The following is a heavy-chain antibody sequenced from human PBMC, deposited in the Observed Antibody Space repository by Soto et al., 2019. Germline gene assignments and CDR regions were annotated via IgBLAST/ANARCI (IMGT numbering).Heavy chain of an antibody. CDR2: IDPSDSYT. V-gene: IGHV5-10-1*01. J-gene: IGHJ4*02. CDR3: ASWSVDARWVTPIDY. CDR1: GYSFTSCW. D-gene: IGHD2-8*01. Sequence: PGESLKICWRCDGYSFTSCWISEVRQMPGKGLEVMGMIDPSDSYTNYSPSFQGHVTISADKSISTAYLQWSSLKASDTAMYYCASWSVDARWVTPIDYWGQGTLVTVSS.